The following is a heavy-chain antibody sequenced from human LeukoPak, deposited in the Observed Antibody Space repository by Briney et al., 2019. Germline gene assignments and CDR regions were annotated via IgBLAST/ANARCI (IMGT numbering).Heavy chain of an antibody. J-gene: IGHJ4*02. Sequence: PSETLSLTCAVSVGSISSSNWCSWVRQPPGKGLEWIGEIYHSGSTNYNPSLKSRVTISVDKSKNQFSLKLSSVTAADTAVYYCASRDVSGIAARNFDYWGQGTLVTVSS. CDR2: IYHSGST. CDR1: VGSISSSNW. D-gene: IGHD6-6*01. V-gene: IGHV4-4*02. CDR3: ASRDVSGIAARNFDY.